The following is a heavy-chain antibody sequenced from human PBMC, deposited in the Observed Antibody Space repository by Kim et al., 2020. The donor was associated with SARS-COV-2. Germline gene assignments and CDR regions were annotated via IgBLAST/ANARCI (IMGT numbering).Heavy chain of an antibody. J-gene: IGHJ6*02. CDR1: GFTFSSYW. V-gene: IGHV3-74*01. CDR3: ARRRSDYYYGMDV. Sequence: GGSLRLSCAASGFTFSSYWMHWVHQAPGKGLVWVSRIKSDGSSTTYVDSVRGRFTISRDNAKNTLYLQMNSLRAEDTAVYYCARRRSDYYYGMDVWGQWT. CDR2: IKSDGSST.